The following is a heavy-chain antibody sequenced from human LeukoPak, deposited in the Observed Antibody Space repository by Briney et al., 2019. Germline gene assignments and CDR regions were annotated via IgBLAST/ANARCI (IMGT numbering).Heavy chain of an antibody. CDR2: IKQDGSEK. CDR3: AKDPPTVMANAFHI. CDR1: GFTFSSYW. D-gene: IGHD5-18*01. J-gene: IGHJ3*02. Sequence: GGSLRLSCAASGFTFSSYWMNWVRQLPGKGLECLSTIKQDGSEKYYVDSVKGRFTISRDNSKNTLYLQMNSLRADDTAVYSCAKDPPTVMANAFHIWGQGTMVTVS. V-gene: IGHV3-7*03.